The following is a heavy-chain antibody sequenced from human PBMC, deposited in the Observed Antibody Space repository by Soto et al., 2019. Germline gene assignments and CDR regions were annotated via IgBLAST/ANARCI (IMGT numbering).Heavy chain of an antibody. J-gene: IGHJ4*02. Sequence: QVQLLQSGAEGKQPGASVKVSCKASGYTFTSYAMHWVRQAPGQRLEWMGWLNAGNGNTKYSQKFQGRVTITRDTSASTAYMELSSLRSEDTAVYYCARGPGGPDGPGDYWGQGTLVTVSS. D-gene: IGHD2-15*01. CDR3: ARGPGGPDGPGDY. CDR2: LNAGNGNT. V-gene: IGHV1-3*01. CDR1: GYTFTSYA.